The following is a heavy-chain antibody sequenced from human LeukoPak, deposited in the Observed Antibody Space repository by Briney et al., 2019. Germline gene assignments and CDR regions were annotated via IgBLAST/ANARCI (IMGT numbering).Heavy chain of an antibody. CDR3: TRDAGTAGAERLDY. Sequence: GGSLRLSCAASGFPVSSKYMHWVRRAPGKGLVWVSRINTDGRSTDYADSVKGRFTISRDNAKNTLYLQMNSLRAEDTAVYYCTRDAGTAGAERLDYWGQGTLVTVSS. V-gene: IGHV3-74*01. J-gene: IGHJ4*02. CDR1: GFPVSSKY. CDR2: INTDGRST. D-gene: IGHD2-21*02.